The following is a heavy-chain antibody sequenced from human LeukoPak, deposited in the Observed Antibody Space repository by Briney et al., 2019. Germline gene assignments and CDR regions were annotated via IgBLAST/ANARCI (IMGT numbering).Heavy chain of an antibody. CDR3: ARAGIYGDYLDY. CDR2: INHSGST. J-gene: IGHJ4*02. D-gene: IGHD4/OR15-4a*01. V-gene: IGHV4-34*01. CDR1: GGSLSGYY. Sequence: KPSETLSLTCDVYGGSLSGYYWSWIRQPPGKGLEWIGEINHSGSTNYNPSLKSRVTISVDTSKNQFSLKLSSVTAADTAVYYCARAGIYGDYLDYWGQGTLVTVSS.